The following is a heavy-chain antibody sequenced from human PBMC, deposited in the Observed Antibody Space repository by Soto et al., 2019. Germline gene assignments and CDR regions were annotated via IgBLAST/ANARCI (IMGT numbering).Heavy chain of an antibody. CDR3: TRGDFSGQWLENFDF. CDR1: GYRFAAYY. Sequence: ASVKVSCKASGYRFAAYYVHWVRQAPGQGLEWMGWSSPNEDDTKYAQKFQGRVTMTRDTSISTVYMELTSLTSDDTAIYYCTRGDFSGQWLENFDFWGQGTPVPVPP. D-gene: IGHD6-19*01. CDR2: SSPNEDDT. J-gene: IGHJ4*02. V-gene: IGHV1-2*02.